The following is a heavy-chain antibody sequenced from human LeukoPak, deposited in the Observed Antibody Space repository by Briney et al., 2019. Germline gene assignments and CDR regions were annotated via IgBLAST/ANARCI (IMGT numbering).Heavy chain of an antibody. CDR1: GFSFSSYG. CDR3: ARERVVVGTSTNYYGLDV. J-gene: IGHJ6*02. Sequence: GGSLRLSCAASGFSFSSYGMHWVRQAPGKGLESVSVIWYDGSNEYYSDSVKGRFTIPGDNSQNTLSLQMNRLTPEDTAVYYCARERVVVGTSTNYYGLDVWGQGTTVTVSS. D-gene: IGHD2-15*01. CDR2: IWYDGSNE. V-gene: IGHV3-33*01.